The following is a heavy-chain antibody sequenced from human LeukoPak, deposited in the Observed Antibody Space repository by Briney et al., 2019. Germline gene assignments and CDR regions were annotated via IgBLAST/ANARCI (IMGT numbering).Heavy chain of an antibody. CDR1: GGSISSSSYY. CDR2: IYYSGST. CDR3: ARHVRSLGDGYNYFDY. D-gene: IGHD5-24*01. Sequence: SETLSLTCTVSGGSISSSSYYWGWIRQPPGKGLEWIVSIYYSGSTYYNPSLKSRVTISVDTSKNQFSLKLSSVTAADTAVYYCARHVRSLGDGYNYFDYWGQGTLVTVSS. J-gene: IGHJ4*02. V-gene: IGHV4-39*01.